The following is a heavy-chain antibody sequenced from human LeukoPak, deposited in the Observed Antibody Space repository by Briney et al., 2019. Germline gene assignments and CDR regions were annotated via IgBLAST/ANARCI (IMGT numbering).Heavy chain of an antibody. J-gene: IGHJ6*02. CDR1: GFTFSSYA. V-gene: IGHV3-30-3*01. CDR3: ARDRYYYGSGSYYSGPYYYYGMDV. Sequence: QPGGSLRLSCAASGFTFSSYAMHWVRQAPGKGLEWVAVISYDGSNKYYADSVKGRFTISRDNSKNTLYLQMNSLRAEDTAVYYCARDRYYYGSGSYYSGPYYYYGMDVWGQGTTVTVSS. CDR2: ISYDGSNK. D-gene: IGHD3-10*01.